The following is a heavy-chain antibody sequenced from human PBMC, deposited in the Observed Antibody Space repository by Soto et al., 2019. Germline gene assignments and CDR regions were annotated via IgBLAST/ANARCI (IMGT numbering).Heavy chain of an antibody. CDR2: VDYSGTA. CDR3: ARITGRHLAY. J-gene: IGHJ4*02. D-gene: IGHD1-20*01. V-gene: IGHV4-39*01. CDR1: SEPIIVTNVF. Sequence: SVTLSITCTVYSEPIIVTNVFWGWVRQPQGKGLEWIGNVDYSGTAYFSPSLATRVTFHVDTSKNQFSLTLYSVTAADTAVYYCARITGRHLAYWGQGILVTVS.